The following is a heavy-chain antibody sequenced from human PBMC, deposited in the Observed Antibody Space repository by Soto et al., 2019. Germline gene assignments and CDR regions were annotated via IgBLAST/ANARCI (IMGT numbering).Heavy chain of an antibody. J-gene: IGHJ6*02. Sequence: GGSLRLSCAASGFTFSDYYMSWIRQAPGKGLEWVSYISSSGSTIYYADSVKGRFTISRDNPKNSLYLQMNSLRAEDTAVYFCARRQIWLQLHYYFYGVEVWGQGTTVTVSS. D-gene: IGHD5-12*01. CDR3: ARRQIWLQLHYYFYGVEV. CDR2: ISSSGSTI. V-gene: IGHV3-11*01. CDR1: GFTFSDYY.